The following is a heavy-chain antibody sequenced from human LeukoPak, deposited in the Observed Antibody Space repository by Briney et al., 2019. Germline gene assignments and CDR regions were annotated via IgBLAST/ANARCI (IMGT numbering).Heavy chain of an antibody. J-gene: IGHJ3*02. CDR3: AREQNENTVVVPAANDAFDI. V-gene: IGHV3-21*01. CDR2: ISSSSSYI. D-gene: IGHD2-2*01. CDR1: GFTFSSYS. Sequence: PGGSLRLSCAASGFTFSSYSMNWVRQAPGKGLEWVSSISSSSSYIYYADSVKGRFTISRDNAKNSLYLQMNSLRAEDTAVYYCAREQNENTVVVPAANDAFDIWGQGTMVTVSS.